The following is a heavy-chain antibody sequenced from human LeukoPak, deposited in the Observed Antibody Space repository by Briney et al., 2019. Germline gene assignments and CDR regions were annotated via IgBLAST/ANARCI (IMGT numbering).Heavy chain of an antibody. V-gene: IGHV3-7*03. CDR2: IYQDGSEK. D-gene: IGHD6-13*01. CDR3: AKDIGYSSSWDDAFDI. CDR1: GLIFSNYW. Sequence: GGSLRLSCAASGLIFSNYWMSWVRQAPGKGLEWVANIYQDGSEKNYVDSVKGRFTISRDNAKNSLYLQMNSLRAEDTALYYCAKDIGYSSSWDDAFDIWGQGTMVAVSS. J-gene: IGHJ3*02.